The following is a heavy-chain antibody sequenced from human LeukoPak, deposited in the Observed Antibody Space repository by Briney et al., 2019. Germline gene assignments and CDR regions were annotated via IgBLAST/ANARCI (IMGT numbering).Heavy chain of an antibody. J-gene: IGHJ4*02. CDR1: GFTFSSYS. Sequence: GGSLRLSCAASGFTFSSYSMNWVRQAPGKGLEWISFIRHDSSDIYYADSVRGRFTISRENAQNSLFLQMNSLRAEDTAVYYCARDGGYRGYDADCWGQGTLVTVSS. V-gene: IGHV3-48*01. CDR3: ARDGGYRGYDADC. CDR2: IRHDSSDI. D-gene: IGHD5-12*01.